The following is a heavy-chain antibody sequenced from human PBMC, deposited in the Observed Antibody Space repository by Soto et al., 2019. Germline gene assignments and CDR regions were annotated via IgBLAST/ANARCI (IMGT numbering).Heavy chain of an antibody. V-gene: IGHV4-31*01. J-gene: IGHJ2*01. CDR2: IYYIGTS. CDR1: GASISSGGYY. D-gene: IGHD3-16*02. CDR3: ARVLRDVLSDRYYWYFDL. Sequence: QVQLQESGPGLVKPSQTLSLTCTVSGASISSGGYYWGWIRQHPGKGLEWIGFIYYIGTSYYNPSLESPITLSVDTSKNDFSLNLTSVTAADTAVYYCARVLRDVLSDRYYWYFDLWGRGTLVTVSS.